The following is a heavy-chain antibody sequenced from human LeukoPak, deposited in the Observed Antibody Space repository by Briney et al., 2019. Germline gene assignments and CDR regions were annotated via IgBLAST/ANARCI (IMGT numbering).Heavy chain of an antibody. D-gene: IGHD4-17*01. CDR1: GGSFMSSTYY. Sequence: SGTRSLTFTVSGGSFMSSTYYGCWSRQPRGKGVEGVVEINHSGSTNYNPSLKSRVTISVCTGNNQLSLKQISVTAADTAVYYCERHYGVNNWFDPWGQGTLVTVSS. CDR3: ERHYGVNNWFDP. V-gene: IGHV4-39*01. CDR2: INHSGST. J-gene: IGHJ5*02.